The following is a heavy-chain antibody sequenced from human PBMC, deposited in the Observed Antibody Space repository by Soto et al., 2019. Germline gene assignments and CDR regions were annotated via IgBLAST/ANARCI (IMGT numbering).Heavy chain of an antibody. CDR1: GGSLSRYY. D-gene: IGHD3-10*01. J-gene: IGHJ4*02. CDR2: IYYSGST. CDR3: ARLGLHYYGSGLFDY. Sequence: PETLSLTCTVSGGSLSRYYWSWIRQPPGKGLEWIGYIYYSGSTNYNPSLKSRVTISVDTSKNQFSLKLSSVTAADTAVYYCARLGLHYYGSGLFDYWGQGTRVTAPQ. V-gene: IGHV4-59*08.